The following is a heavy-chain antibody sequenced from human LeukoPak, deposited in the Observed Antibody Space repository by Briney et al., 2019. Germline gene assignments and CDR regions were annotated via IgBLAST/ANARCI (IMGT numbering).Heavy chain of an antibody. CDR2: IYYTGNT. J-gene: IGHJ4*02. CDR1: GDSVSSGSYY. V-gene: IGHV4-61*01. D-gene: IGHD3-22*01. CDR3: VTYYFDSSGPKKNY. Sequence: SETLSLTCTVSGDSVSSGSYYWSWVRQPPGKGLEWIGYIYYTGNTNYNPSLKSRVTISVDTSKKQFSLKLSSVTAADTAVYYCVTYYFDSSGPKKNYWGQGTLVTVSS.